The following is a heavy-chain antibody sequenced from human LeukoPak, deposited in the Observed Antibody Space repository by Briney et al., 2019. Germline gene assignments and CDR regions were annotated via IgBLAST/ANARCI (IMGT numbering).Heavy chain of an antibody. CDR3: ARGIDLVN. D-gene: IGHD1-26*01. V-gene: IGHV3-74*01. CDR1: GFTFSSYW. J-gene: IGHJ4*02. Sequence: GGSLRLSCAAFGFTFSSYWMHWVRQTPRKGLVWVSRINSDGSSTTYADSVKGRFTISRDNAKNTLYLQMNSLRAEDTAVYYCARGIDLVNWGQGTLVTVSS. CDR2: INSDGSST.